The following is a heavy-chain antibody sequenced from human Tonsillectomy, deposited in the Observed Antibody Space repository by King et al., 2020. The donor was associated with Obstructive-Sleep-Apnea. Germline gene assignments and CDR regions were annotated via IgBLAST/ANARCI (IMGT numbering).Heavy chain of an antibody. V-gene: IGHV3-48*04. CDR1: GFTFSSYS. CDR3: ARSVYGGIDY. J-gene: IGHJ4*02. CDR2: ISSSSSTI. D-gene: IGHD4-23*01. Sequence: DVQLVESGGGLVQPGGSLRLSCAASGFTFSSYSMNWVRQAPGKGLEWVSYISSSSSTIYYADSVKGRFTISRDNAKNSLYLQMNSLRAEDTAGYYCARSVYGGIDYWGQGTLVTVSS.